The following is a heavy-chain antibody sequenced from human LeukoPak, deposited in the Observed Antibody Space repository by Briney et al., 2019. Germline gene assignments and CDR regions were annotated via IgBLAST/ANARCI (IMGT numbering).Heavy chain of an antibody. CDR3: AREWEQLPYFDY. J-gene: IGHJ4*02. CDR1: GFTFSTNY. Sequence: GGSLRLSCAGSGFTFSTNYMNWVRQAPGKGLEWVSVIYRGDSTYYADSVKGRFTISRDNSKNMLFLQMSSLRAEDSAVYYCAREWEQLPYFDYWGQGTLVTVSS. D-gene: IGHD1-26*01. V-gene: IGHV3-66*02. CDR2: IYRGDST.